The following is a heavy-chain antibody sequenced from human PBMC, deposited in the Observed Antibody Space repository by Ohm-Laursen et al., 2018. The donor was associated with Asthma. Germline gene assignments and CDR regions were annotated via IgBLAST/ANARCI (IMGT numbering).Heavy chain of an antibody. Sequence: SSVKVSCQVSGYTLTELSMHWARQAPGKGLEWMGGFDPEDGETIYAQKFQGRVTMTEDTSTDTAYMELSSLRSEDTAVYYCATETYSSSSQSRYFDLWGRGTLVTVSS. V-gene: IGHV1-24*01. D-gene: IGHD6-6*01. CDR1: GYTLTELS. J-gene: IGHJ2*01. CDR3: ATETYSSSSQSRYFDL. CDR2: FDPEDGET.